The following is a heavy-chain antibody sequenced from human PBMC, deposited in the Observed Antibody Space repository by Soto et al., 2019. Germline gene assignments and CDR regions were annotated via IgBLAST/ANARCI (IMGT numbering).Heavy chain of an antibody. V-gene: IGHV4-34*01. Sequence: PSETLSLTCAVYGGSFSGYYWSWIRQPPGKGLEWIGEINHSGSTNYNPSLKSRVTISVDTSKNQFSLKLSSVTAADTAVYYCARASRRGSRSWWFDPWGQGTLVTVSS. J-gene: IGHJ5*02. D-gene: IGHD2-15*01. CDR3: ARASRRGSRSWWFDP. CDR1: GGSFSGYY. CDR2: INHSGST.